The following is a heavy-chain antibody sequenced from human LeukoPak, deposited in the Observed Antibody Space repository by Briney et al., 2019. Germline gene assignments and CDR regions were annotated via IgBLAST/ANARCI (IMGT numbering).Heavy chain of an antibody. J-gene: IGHJ4*02. D-gene: IGHD5-24*01. CDR2: ISGSGGST. V-gene: IGHV3-23*01. Sequence: GGSLRLSCAASGLTFSSYAMSWVRQAPGKGLEWVSAISGSGGSTYYADSVKGRFTISRDNSKNTLYLQMNSLRAEDTAVYYCAKWTPFWMATTSLDYWGQGTLVTVSS. CDR1: GLTFSSYA. CDR3: AKWTPFWMATTSLDY.